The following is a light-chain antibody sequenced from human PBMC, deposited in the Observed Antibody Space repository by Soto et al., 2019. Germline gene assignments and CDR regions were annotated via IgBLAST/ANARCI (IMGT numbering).Light chain of an antibody. V-gene: IGKV3-15*01. CDR1: QGIGDT. CDR2: DTS. J-gene: IGKJ1*01. CDR3: QQYSSSPRT. Sequence: EVVMTQSPATLSVSPGEGVTLSSRASQGIGDTLAWYQHKPGQTPRLLIYDTSTRATGVPARFSGSRSGPEFTLTISRLEPEDFAVYYCQQYSSSPRTFGQGTKVEIK.